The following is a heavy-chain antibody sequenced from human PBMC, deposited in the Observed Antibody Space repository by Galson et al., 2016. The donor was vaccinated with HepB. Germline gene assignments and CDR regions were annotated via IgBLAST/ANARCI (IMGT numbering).Heavy chain of an antibody. Sequence: SETLSLTCSVSGGSIISSVYYWGWIRQPPGKGLEWIGTIYYSGTTYYNPSLKNRVNISVDTSKNQFSLNLTSVNAADTAVYFCAGLSATGDYWGQGTLVTVSS. CDR3: AGLSATGDY. V-gene: IGHV4-39*01. J-gene: IGHJ4*02. CDR2: IYYSGTT. CDR1: GGSIISSVYY. D-gene: IGHD3-16*02.